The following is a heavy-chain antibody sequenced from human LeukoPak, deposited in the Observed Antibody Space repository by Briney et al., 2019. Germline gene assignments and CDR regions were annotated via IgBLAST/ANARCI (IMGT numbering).Heavy chain of an antibody. Sequence: PGGSLRLSCAASGFTFSSYSMNWVRQAPGKGLEWVSSISSSSSYIYYADSMKGRFTISRDNAKNSLYLQMNSLRAEDTAVYYCEVVTYYFDYWGQGTLVTVSS. D-gene: IGHD4-23*01. V-gene: IGHV3-21*01. CDR2: ISSSSSYI. CDR1: GFTFSSYS. CDR3: EVVTYYFDY. J-gene: IGHJ4*02.